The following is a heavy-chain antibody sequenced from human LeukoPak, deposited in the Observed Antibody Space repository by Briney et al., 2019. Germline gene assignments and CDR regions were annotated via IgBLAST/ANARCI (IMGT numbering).Heavy chain of an antibody. CDR2: ISWNSGSI. V-gene: IGHV3-9*01. CDR1: GFTFDDYA. CDR3: ARGISGYYYDSSGYYYFDY. J-gene: IGHJ4*02. Sequence: GGSLRLSCAASGFTFDDYAMHWVRQAPGKGLEWVSGISWNSGSIGYADSVKGRFTISRDNAKNSLYLQMNSLRAEDTAVYYCARGISGYYYDSSGYYYFDYWGQGTLVTVSS. D-gene: IGHD3-22*01.